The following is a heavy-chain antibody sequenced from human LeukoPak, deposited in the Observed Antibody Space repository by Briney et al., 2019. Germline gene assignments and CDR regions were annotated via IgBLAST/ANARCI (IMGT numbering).Heavy chain of an antibody. CDR2: LTSGSSAI. CDR1: GFTFSNYN. J-gene: IGHJ3*02. CDR3: ARGYSSGRAAFDI. Sequence: GGSLRLSCAASGFTFSNYNMNWVRQAPGKGLEWVSYLTSGSSAIYYADSVTGRFTISRDNAKNSLYLQMNSLRAEDTAVYYCARGYSSGRAAFDIWGQGTMVIVSS. D-gene: IGHD6-19*01. V-gene: IGHV3-48*01.